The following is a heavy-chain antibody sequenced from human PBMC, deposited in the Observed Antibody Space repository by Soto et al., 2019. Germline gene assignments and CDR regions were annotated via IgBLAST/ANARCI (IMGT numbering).Heavy chain of an antibody. V-gene: IGHV3-23*01. Sequence: GGSLRLSCAASGFTFSSYAMSWVRQAPGKGLEWVSFITGSGGTTYYTDSVKGRFTISRDNSKNTLYLQMNSLRAEDTAVYYCAKDNGWPVNPNKDYWGQGTLVTVSS. D-gene: IGHD2-15*01. J-gene: IGHJ4*02. CDR2: ITGSGGTT. CDR3: AKDNGWPVNPNKDY. CDR1: GFTFSSYA.